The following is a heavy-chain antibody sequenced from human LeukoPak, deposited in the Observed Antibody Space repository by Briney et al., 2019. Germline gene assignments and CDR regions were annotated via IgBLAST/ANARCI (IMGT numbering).Heavy chain of an antibody. J-gene: IGHJ3*02. CDR1: GFTFSNYA. Sequence: GGSLRLSCAASGFTFSNYAMSWVRQAPGKGLEWVSVISDSGGSTYYADSVKGRFTISRDNSKNTLYLQMNSLRAEDTALYYCAKAVGARAGDAFDIWGQGTMVTVSS. D-gene: IGHD1-26*01. CDR3: AKAVGARAGDAFDI. CDR2: ISDSGGST. V-gene: IGHV3-23*01.